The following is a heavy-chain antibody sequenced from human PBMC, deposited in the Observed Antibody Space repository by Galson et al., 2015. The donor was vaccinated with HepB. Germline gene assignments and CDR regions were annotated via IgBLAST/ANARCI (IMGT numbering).Heavy chain of an antibody. D-gene: IGHD6-13*01. J-gene: IGHJ5*02. CDR2: IKQDGSEK. CDR1: GFTFSSYW. CDR3: ARDPSVGSSWYWPNWFDP. Sequence: SLRLSCAASGFTFSSYWMSWVRQAPGKGLEWVANIKQDGSEKYYVDSVKGRFTISRDNAKNSLYLQMNSLRAEDTAVYYCARDPSVGSSWYWPNWFDPWGQGTLVTVSS. V-gene: IGHV3-7*03.